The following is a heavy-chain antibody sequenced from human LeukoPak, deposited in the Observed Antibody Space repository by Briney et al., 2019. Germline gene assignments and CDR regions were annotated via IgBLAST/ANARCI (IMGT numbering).Heavy chain of an antibody. D-gene: IGHD3-3*01. CDR2: INHSGST. V-gene: IGHV4-34*01. CDR3: ARGSNDFWSGYYGGYYYGMDV. CDR1: GGSFSGYY. J-gene: IGHJ6*02. Sequence: SETLSLTCAVYGGSFSGYYWSWIRQPPGKGLEWIGEINHSGSTNYNPSLKSRVTISVDTSKNQFSLKLSSVTAADTAVYYCARGSNDFWSGYYGGYYYGMDVWGQGTTVTVSS.